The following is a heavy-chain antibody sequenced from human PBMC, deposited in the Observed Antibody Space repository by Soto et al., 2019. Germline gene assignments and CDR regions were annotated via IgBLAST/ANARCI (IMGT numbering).Heavy chain of an antibody. D-gene: IGHD3-22*01. Sequence: EVQLLESGGGLVQPGGSLRLSCAASGFTFSSYAMTWVRQAPGKGLEWVSALSGSGVSTYYADSVKGRFTISRDNSKNTLYLQMXSLRAEDTAVYYCAXGGXXXXYYDTSGYYLYYYYAMDVWGQGTTVTVSS. CDR1: GFTFSSYA. J-gene: IGHJ6*02. CDR3: AXGGXXXXYYDTSGYYLYYYYAMDV. CDR2: LSGSGVST. V-gene: IGHV3-23*01.